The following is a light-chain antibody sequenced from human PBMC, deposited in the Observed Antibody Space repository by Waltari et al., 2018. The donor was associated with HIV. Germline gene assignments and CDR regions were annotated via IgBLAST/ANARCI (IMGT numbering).Light chain of an antibody. J-gene: IGLJ2*01. Sequence: QSALTQPPSASGSPGQSVTISCTGTSSDVGGYNYVSWYQQHPGKAPKLMIYGGSKRPSGVPDRFSGSGAGNTASLTVSGLQAEDEADYYCSSYTGSDNLVFGGGTKLTVL. CDR3: SSYTGSDNLV. CDR2: GGS. V-gene: IGLV2-8*01. CDR1: SSDVGGYNY.